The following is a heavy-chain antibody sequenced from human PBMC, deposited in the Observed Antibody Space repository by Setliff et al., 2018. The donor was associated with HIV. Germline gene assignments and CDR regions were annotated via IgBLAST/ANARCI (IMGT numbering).Heavy chain of an antibody. CDR3: ARDPYCPNTCYEDFTFDS. Sequence: SETLSLTCTVSGGSISSGSYFWNWIRQPAGKGLEWIGRIYSSGITNYNPSLKSRLTISLDTSKNQFSLQVTSVAAADTAVYYCARDPYCPNTCYEDFTFDSWGQGTLVTVS. CDR1: GGSISSGSYF. CDR2: IYSSGIT. V-gene: IGHV4-61*02. J-gene: IGHJ4*02. D-gene: IGHD2-8*01.